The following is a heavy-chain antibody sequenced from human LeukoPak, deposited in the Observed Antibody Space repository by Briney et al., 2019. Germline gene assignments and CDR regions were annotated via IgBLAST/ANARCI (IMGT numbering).Heavy chain of an antibody. D-gene: IGHD4-11*01. J-gene: IGHJ4*02. CDR2: IYYSGST. CDR1: GGSISSGDYY. V-gene: IGHV4-30-4*01. CDR3: ARSTTVTTLDY. Sequence: PSETLSLTCTVSGGSISSGDYYWSWIRQPPGKGLEWIGYIYYSGSTYYNPSLKSRVTISVDTSKNQFSLKLSSVTAADTAVYYCARSTTVTTLDYWGQGTLVTVSS.